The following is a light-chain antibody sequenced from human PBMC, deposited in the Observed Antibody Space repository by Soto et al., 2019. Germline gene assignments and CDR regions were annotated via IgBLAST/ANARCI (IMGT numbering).Light chain of an antibody. CDR1: SSDVGCYNS. CDR3: CSYAGSYTLFV. Sequence: QSVLTQPASVSGSPGQSITISCTGTSSDVGCYNSVSWYQHHPGKAPKLILYDVSKRPSGVPDRFSGSKSGNTASLTISGLQAEDEADYYCCSYAGSYTLFVFGTGTKVTVL. CDR2: DVS. J-gene: IGLJ1*01. V-gene: IGLV2-11*01.